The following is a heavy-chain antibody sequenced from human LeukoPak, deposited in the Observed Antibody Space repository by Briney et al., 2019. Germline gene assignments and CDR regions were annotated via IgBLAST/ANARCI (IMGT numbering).Heavy chain of an antibody. CDR2: IKQDGSDK. J-gene: IGHJ3*02. CDR3: ARYRAFDI. V-gene: IGHV3-7*01. Sequence: GGSLRLTCAGSGFNFSSYWMSCVRQPPGKGLEWVANIKQDGSDKYYVASVKGRFTISRDNAKNSLFLQMNRLRVEDTAVYYCARYRAFDIWGQGTMVTVSS. CDR1: GFNFSSYW.